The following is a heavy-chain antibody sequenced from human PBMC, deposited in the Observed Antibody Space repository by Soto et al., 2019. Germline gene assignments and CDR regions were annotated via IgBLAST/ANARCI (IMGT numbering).Heavy chain of an antibody. V-gene: IGHV3-33*01. D-gene: IGHD5-12*01. CDR3: ARDDGFEDNGLDD. CDR2: IVRDGGQK. Sequence: QVHLVESGGGVVQPGRPLRLSCAASGFTFSRYGMHWVRQAPGKGLEWVGVIVRDGGQKQYAASVRGRFTISRNNTKNTLYLEMNSVTVEDTAVYYCARDDGFEDNGLDDWGQGTMVTVSS. CDR1: GFTFSRYG. J-gene: IGHJ4*02.